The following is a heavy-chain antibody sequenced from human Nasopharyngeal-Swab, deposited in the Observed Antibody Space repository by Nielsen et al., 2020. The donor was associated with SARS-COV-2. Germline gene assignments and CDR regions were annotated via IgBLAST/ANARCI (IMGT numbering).Heavy chain of an antibody. CDR3: ARHQGMATNYDY. CDR1: GGSISSSSYY. CDR2: IYYRGST. V-gene: IGHV4-39*01. Sequence: SETLSLTCTVSGGSISSSSYYWGWIRQPPGKGLEWIGSIYYRGSTYYNPSLKSRVTISVDTSKNQFSLKLSSVTAADTAVYYCARHQGMATNYDYWGQGTLVTVSS. D-gene: IGHD5-24*01. J-gene: IGHJ4*02.